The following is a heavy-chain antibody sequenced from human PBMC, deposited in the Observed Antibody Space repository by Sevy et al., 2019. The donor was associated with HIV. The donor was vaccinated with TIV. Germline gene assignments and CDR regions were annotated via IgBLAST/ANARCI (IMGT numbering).Heavy chain of an antibody. Sequence: ASVKVSCKASGYTLSRLSLHWVRQAPGKGLEWMGSFEPEDAETIYAQKFQGRVTMIEDRSTDTAYMELSSLRSEDTAVYFCATTKDYYDSSGSPFDYWGQGTLVTVSS. CDR2: FEPEDAET. V-gene: IGHV1-24*01. CDR3: ATTKDYYDSSGSPFDY. D-gene: IGHD3-22*01. J-gene: IGHJ4*02. CDR1: GYTLSRLS.